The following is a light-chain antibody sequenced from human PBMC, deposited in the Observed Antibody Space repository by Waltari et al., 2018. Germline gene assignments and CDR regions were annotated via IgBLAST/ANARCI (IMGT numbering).Light chain of an antibody. V-gene: IGLV6-57*01. Sequence: FTLTQPHSVSESPGKTVSLSCTRRSGDIGSNYVQWYQQRPGSSPTTVIYEDRNRPSGVPDRFSGSIDSSSNAAYLTISGLQPDDEAVYFCQSYDSSSSFLFGGGTKLTVL. CDR1: SGDIGSNY. CDR2: EDR. CDR3: QSYDSSSSFL. J-gene: IGLJ2*01.